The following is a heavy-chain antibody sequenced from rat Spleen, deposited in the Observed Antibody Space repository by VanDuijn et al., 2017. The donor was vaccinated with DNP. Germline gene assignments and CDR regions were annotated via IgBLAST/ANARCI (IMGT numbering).Heavy chain of an antibody. V-gene: IGHV3-3*01. CDR2: VNSAGST. Sequence: EVQLQESGPGLVKPSQSLSLTCSVTGFSIASSFRWNWIRKFPGNKLEWMGSVNSAGSTNDNPSLKSRISITRDISKHQLFLQVNSVTTEDTATYYCARHGRVTTVATYWYFDFWGPGTMVTVSS. CDR1: GFSIASSFR. D-gene: IGHD1-3*01. J-gene: IGHJ1*01. CDR3: ARHGRVTTVATYWYFDF.